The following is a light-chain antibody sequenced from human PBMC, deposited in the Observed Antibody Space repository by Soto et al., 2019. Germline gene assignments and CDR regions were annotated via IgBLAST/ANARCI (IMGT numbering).Light chain of an antibody. CDR2: DVT. J-gene: IGLJ3*02. CDR1: SSDVGGYNF. CDR3: TSYAGSYTLWV. V-gene: IGLV2-11*01. Sequence: QSALTQPRSVSGSPGQSVTISCTGTSSDVGGYNFVSWYQQYPGKAPNLIIYDVTKRPSGVPSRFSGSKSGNTASLTISGLLAADEADYYCTSYAGSYTLWVFGAGTKVTVL.